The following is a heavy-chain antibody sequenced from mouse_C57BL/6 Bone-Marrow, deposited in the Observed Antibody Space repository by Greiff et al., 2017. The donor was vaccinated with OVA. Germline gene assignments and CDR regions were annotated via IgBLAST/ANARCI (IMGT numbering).Heavy chain of an antibody. Sequence: QVQLQQSGAELAKPGASVKLSCKASGYTFTSYWMHWVKQRPGQGLEWIGYINPSSGYTKYNQKFKDKATLTADKSSSTAYMQLSSLTYEDSAGDDCARAYGNYEGCAYWGQGTLVTVSA. CDR2: INPSSGYT. CDR1: GYTFTSYW. J-gene: IGHJ3*01. V-gene: IGHV1-7*01. CDR3: ARAYGNYEGCAY. D-gene: IGHD2-1*01.